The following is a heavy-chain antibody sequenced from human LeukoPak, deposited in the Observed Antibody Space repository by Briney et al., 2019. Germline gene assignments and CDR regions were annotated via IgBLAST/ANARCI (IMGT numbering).Heavy chain of an antibody. Sequence: SVKVSCKASGGTFSSYAISWVRQAPGQGLEWMGGIIPIFGTANYAQKFQGRVTITADESTSTAYMELSSLRSEDTAVYYCAREVAGYCSSTSCYNYFDYWGQGTLVTVSS. V-gene: IGHV1-69*13. J-gene: IGHJ4*02. D-gene: IGHD2-2*02. CDR2: IIPIFGTA. CDR1: GGTFSSYA. CDR3: AREVAGYCSSTSCYNYFDY.